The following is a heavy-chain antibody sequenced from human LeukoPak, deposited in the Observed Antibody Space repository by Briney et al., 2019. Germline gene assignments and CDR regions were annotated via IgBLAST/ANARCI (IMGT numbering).Heavy chain of an antibody. CDR3: ARQQGEQQLVGNAFDI. J-gene: IGHJ3*02. CDR1: GYSFSNFW. CDR2: VYPGDSED. Sequence: GESLRISCKASGYSFSNFWIGWVRQLPGKGLEWMGLVYPGDSEDRISPSFQGQVTISADKSISTAYLQWSSLKASDTAIYYGARQQGEQQLVGNAFDIWGQGTMVTVSS. V-gene: IGHV5-51*01. D-gene: IGHD6-13*01.